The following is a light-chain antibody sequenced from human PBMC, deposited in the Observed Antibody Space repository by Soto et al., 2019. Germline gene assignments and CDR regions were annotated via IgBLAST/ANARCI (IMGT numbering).Light chain of an antibody. CDR1: QSVSSSY. Sequence: EIVLTQSPGTLSLSPGERATLSCRASQSVSSSYLAWYQQKPGQAPRLLIYGAASRATGIPDRFSGSGPGTDFTLTISRLEPEDFAVYYCHQYGSSPFTFGPGTKVDVK. V-gene: IGKV3-20*01. J-gene: IGKJ3*01. CDR2: GAA. CDR3: HQYGSSPFT.